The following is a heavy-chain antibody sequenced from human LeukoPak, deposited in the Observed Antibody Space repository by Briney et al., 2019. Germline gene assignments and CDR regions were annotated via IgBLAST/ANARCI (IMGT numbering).Heavy chain of an antibody. CDR1: GGSISSSNW. CDR3: ARGPTRANSSDY. D-gene: IGHD2/OR15-2a*01. J-gene: IGHJ4*02. V-gene: IGHV3-7*01. Sequence: ETLSLTCAVSGGSISSSNWWSWVRQPPGKGLEWVANIKQDGSEKYYVDSVKGRFTISRDNAKNSLYLQMNSLRTEDTAMYYCARGPTRANSSDYWGQGTLVTVSS. CDR2: IKQDGSEK.